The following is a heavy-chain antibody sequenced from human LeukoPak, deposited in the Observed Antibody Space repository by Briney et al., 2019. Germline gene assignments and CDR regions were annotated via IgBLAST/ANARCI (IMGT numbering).Heavy chain of an antibody. CDR2: IYYSGST. V-gene: IGHV4-38-2*02. D-gene: IGHD6-13*01. CDR1: GYSISSGYY. J-gene: IGHJ4*02. CDR3: ARGSKPGIADY. Sequence: SETLSLTCTVSGYSISSGYYWGWIRQPPGKGLEWIGSIYYSGSTYYNPSLKSRVTISVDTSKNQFSLKLSSVTAADTAVYYCARGSKPGIADYWGQGTLVTVSS.